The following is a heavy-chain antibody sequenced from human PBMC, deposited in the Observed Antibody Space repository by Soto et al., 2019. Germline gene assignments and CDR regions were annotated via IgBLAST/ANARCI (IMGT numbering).Heavy chain of an antibody. V-gene: IGHV3-23*01. Sequence: EVQLLESGGGLVQPGGSLRLSCAGSGFTFGAYAMSWVRQAPGKGLEWVSGISGPGSNTYYADSVKGRFTISRDNSNNALFLQMNSLRAEDTAVYYCAKDRAYNGYDFNRFDYWGQGTLVTVSS. CDR3: AKDRAYNGYDFNRFDY. CDR2: ISGPGSNT. CDR1: GFTFGAYA. J-gene: IGHJ4*02. D-gene: IGHD5-12*01.